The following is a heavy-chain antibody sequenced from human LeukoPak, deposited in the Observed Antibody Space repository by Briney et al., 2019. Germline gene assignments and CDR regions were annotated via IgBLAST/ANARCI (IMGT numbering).Heavy chain of an antibody. CDR1: GYTFTRYY. CDR3: ARSPPPSPLLPSSLTGYYDSWFDP. D-gene: IGHD3-9*01. V-gene: IGHV1-46*01. CDR2: IHPSGCCT. J-gene: IGHJ5*02. Sequence: ASVQVSCKASGYTFTRYYMHWVRQARGQGLAWMGLIHPSGCCTRYAQNFRGRVAITRDMSMSTGYTEPSNLRPEDAAVYNCARSPPPSPLLPSSLTGYYDSWFDPWGQGTLVTVSS.